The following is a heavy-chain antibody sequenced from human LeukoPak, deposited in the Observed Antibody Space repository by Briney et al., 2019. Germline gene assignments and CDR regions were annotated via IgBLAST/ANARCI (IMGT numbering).Heavy chain of an antibody. CDR2: IKQDGSEK. J-gene: IGHJ4*02. CDR1: GFTFSSYW. D-gene: IGHD2-2*01. CDR3: ARGSSTSCCYFDY. Sequence: AGGSLRLSCAASGFTFSSYWMSWVRQAPGKGLEWVANIKQDGSEKYYVDSVKGRSTISRDNAKNSLYLQMNSLRAEDTAVYYCARGSSTSCCYFDYWGQGTLVTVSS. V-gene: IGHV3-7*04.